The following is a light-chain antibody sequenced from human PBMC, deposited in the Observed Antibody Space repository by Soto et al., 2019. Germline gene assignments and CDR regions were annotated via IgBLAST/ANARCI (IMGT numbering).Light chain of an antibody. Sequence: DIQMTQSPSSLSASVGDRVTITCRASQTISTYLNWFQQKPGKAPKLLIYAASTFQSGVPSRFSGSGSGTDFTLTISSLQPEDFATYYCQQSYGVPHTFGQGTKLEIK. CDR2: AAS. V-gene: IGKV1-39*01. J-gene: IGKJ2*01. CDR3: QQSYGVPHT. CDR1: QTISTY.